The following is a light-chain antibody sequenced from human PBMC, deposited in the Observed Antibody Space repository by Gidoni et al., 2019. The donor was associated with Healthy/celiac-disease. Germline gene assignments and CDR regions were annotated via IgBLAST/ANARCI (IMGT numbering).Light chain of an antibody. CDR3: QQDGSSPRP. J-gene: IGKJ2*01. CDR2: GAS. V-gene: IGKV3-20*01. CDR1: QSVSSIY. Sequence: EIVLTQSPGTLSLSPGERATLSCRASQSVSSIYLAWYQQKPGQAPRLLIYGASSRATGIPDRFSGSGSWTDFTLTISILEPEDFAVYYCQQDGSSPRPFGQGTKLEIK.